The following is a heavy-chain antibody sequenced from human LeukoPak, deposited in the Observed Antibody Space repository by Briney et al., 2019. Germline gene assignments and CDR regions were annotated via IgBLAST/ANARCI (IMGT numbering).Heavy chain of an antibody. J-gene: IGHJ3*02. D-gene: IGHD2/OR15-2a*01. CDR2: IIPIFGTA. V-gene: IGHV1-69*06. CDR3: ARVYVPGAFDI. Sequence: SVKVSCKASGGTFSSYAISWVRQAPGQGLNWMGGIIPIFGTANYAQKFQGRVTITADKSTSTAYMELSSLRSEDTAVYYCARVYVPGAFDIWGQGTMVTVSS. CDR1: GGTFSSYA.